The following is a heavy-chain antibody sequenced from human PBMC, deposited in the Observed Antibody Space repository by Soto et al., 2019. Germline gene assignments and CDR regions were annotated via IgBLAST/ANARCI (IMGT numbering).Heavy chain of an antibody. V-gene: IGHV3-48*02. CDR3: SWWLSPY. D-gene: IGHD2-8*02. J-gene: IGHJ4*02. CDR1: GIAFSNYS. Sequence: GSLKPFCSAPGIAFSNYSNNWVRQAPGKGLEWVSYISSSSSTIYYADSVKGRFTISRDNAKNSLYLQMNSLRDEDTAVYYCSWWLSPYWGQGTLVTV. CDR2: ISSSSSTI.